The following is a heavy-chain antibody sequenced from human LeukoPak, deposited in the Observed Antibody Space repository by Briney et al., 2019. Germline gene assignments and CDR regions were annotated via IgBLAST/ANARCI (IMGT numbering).Heavy chain of an antibody. V-gene: IGHV4-34*01. Sequence: KSSETLSLTCAVYGGSFSGYYWSWIRQPPGKGLEWIGEINHSGSTNYNPSLKGRVTISVDTSKNQFSLKLSSVTAADTAVYYCARRQLWSYYFDYWGQGTLVTVSS. D-gene: IGHD5-18*01. CDR1: GGSFSGYY. CDR2: INHSGST. CDR3: ARRQLWSYYFDY. J-gene: IGHJ4*02.